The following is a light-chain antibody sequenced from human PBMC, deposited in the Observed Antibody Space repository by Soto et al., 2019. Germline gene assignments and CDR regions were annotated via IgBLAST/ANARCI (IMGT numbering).Light chain of an antibody. J-gene: IGKJ1*01. CDR3: QQYKSYWT. V-gene: IGKV1-5*03. CDR2: KAS. CDR1: QSISSW. Sequence: DIQMTQFPSTLSAYVGDRVTITCRASQSISSWLAWYQQKPGKAPKLLIYKASTLETGVPSRFSGSGSGTEFTLTISSLQPDDFASYHCQQYKSYWTFGQGTKVDIK.